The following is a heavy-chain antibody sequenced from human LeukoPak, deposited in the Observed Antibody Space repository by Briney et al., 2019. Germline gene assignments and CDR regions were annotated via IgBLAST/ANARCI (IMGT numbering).Heavy chain of an antibody. CDR2: IHYSGST. V-gene: IGHV4-61*01. Sequence: SETLCLTCIVSGGSASSGSCYWSWIRQPPGKGLEWIGYIHYSGSTSYNPSLKSRVTISVDTSKNQFSLKLTSVTAADTAVYYCATRPPGEYYVPYFAFWGQGTLVTASA. D-gene: IGHD2/OR15-2a*01. CDR3: ATRPPGEYYVPYFAF. CDR1: GGSASSGSCY. J-gene: IGHJ4*02.